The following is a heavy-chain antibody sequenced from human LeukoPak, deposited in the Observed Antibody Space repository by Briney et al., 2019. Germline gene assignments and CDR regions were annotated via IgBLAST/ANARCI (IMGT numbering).Heavy chain of an antibody. J-gene: IGHJ4*02. D-gene: IGHD3-22*01. CDR2: ISYDGRNK. CDR3: AKAYYYDSSDLPYYFDY. Sequence: PGRSLGLSCAASGFTFSSYGMHWVRQAPGKGLEWVAVISYDGRNKYYADSVKGRFTISRDNSKNTLYLQMNSLRAEDTAVYYCAKAYYYDSSDLPYYFDYWGQGTLVTVSS. CDR1: GFTFSSYG. V-gene: IGHV3-30*18.